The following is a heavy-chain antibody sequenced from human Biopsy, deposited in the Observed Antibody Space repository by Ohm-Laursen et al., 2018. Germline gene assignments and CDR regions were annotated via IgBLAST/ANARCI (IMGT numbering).Heavy chain of an antibody. D-gene: IGHD2/OR15-2a*01. CDR3: VGGQRGPPIGVTVPGDAFDL. CDR2: RIPYFNTI. CDR1: GVTFDTYA. V-gene: IGHV1-69*13. Sequence: GSSVKVSCKASGVTFDTYAFGWVRQAPGQGLEWMGGRIPYFNTIYYARNFQDRAVITADRSARTTDMQLSGLRPDDTAAYYCVGGQRGPPIGVTVPGDAFDLWGPETMVTVSP. J-gene: IGHJ3*01.